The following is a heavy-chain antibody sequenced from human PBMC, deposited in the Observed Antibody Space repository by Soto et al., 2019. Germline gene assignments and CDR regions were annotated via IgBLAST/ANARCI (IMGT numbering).Heavy chain of an antibody. D-gene: IGHD3-22*01. Sequence: PAGSLTLSCAASGFSFSSYSMNWVRQAPGKGLEWVASISSSRSNIYYADSMKGRFTISRENAKNSLYLQMNSLRAEDTAVYYCARSDSSGLYYYYYGMDVWGQGTTVTVSS. V-gene: IGHV3-21*01. J-gene: IGHJ6*02. CDR1: GFSFSSYS. CDR2: ISSSRSNI. CDR3: ARSDSSGLYYYYYGMDV.